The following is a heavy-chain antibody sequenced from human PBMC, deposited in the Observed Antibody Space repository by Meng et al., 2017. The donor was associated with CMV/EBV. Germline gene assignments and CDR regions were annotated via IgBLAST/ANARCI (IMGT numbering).Heavy chain of an antibody. Sequence: GESLKISCAACGFTFSSYGMHWVRQAPGKGLEWVAFIRYDGSNKYYADSVKGRFTISRDNSKNTLYLQMNSLRAEDTAVYYCAKDQEGNPYSSSLGGGGMDVWGQGTTVTVSS. J-gene: IGHJ6*02. V-gene: IGHV3-30*02. CDR2: IRYDGSNK. CDR3: AKDQEGNPYSSSLGGGGMDV. D-gene: IGHD6-13*01. CDR1: GFTFSSYG.